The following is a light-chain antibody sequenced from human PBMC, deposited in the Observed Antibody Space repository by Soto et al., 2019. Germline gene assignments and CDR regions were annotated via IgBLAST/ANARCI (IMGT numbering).Light chain of an antibody. J-gene: IGKJ5*01. CDR3: MQGTHWPIT. V-gene: IGKV2-30*02. CDR1: QSLVHSDGIAY. CDR2: KVS. Sequence: DVVMTQSPLSLPVTVGQRASIYCRSNQSLVHSDGIAYFSWFQQRPGRSPRRLIYKVSNRDSGVPARFSGSGSGTDFALKSSRVEAEDVGVYYCMQGTHWPITFGQGTRLEIK.